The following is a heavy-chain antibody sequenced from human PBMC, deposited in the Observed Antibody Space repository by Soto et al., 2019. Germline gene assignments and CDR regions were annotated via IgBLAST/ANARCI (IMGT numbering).Heavy chain of an antibody. Sequence: GGSLRLSCAASGFAFSGYGMHWVRQAPGKGLEWVSLISYDSSYIYYADSVKGRFTISRDNARNSLYLQMNSLRAEDTAVYYCARVGLYQLYHGMDVRAQRTTVTVSS. CDR1: GFAFSGYG. CDR2: ISYDSSYI. D-gene: IGHD2-2*01. V-gene: IGHV3-21*01. J-gene: IGHJ6*02. CDR3: ARVGLYQLYHGMDV.